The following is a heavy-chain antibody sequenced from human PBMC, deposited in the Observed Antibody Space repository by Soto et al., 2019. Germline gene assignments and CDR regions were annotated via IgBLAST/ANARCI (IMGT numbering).Heavy chain of an antibody. J-gene: IGHJ5*02. CDR3: ARGGRDTVTTSWFDP. Sequence: QVQLQQWGAGLLKPSETLSLTCAVYGGSFSGYYWSWIRQPPGKGLEWIGEINHSGSTNYNPSLKSRVTISVDTSKNQFSLKLSSVTAADTAVYYCARGGRDTVTTSWFDPWGQGTLVTVSS. CDR1: GGSFSGYY. D-gene: IGHD4-17*01. CDR2: INHSGST. V-gene: IGHV4-34*01.